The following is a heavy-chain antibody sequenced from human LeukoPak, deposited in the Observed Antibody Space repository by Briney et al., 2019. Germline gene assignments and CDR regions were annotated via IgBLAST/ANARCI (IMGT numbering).Heavy chain of an antibody. CDR3: ARETSQKGAHYMDV. CDR1: AGSISSYY. V-gene: IGHV4-59*01. Sequence: SETLSLTCTVSAGSISSYYWNWIRQPPGKGLEWIGYIYYSGSTNYNPSLKSRVTISVDTSKNQFSLKLSSVTAADTAVYYCARETSQKGAHYMDVWGKGTTVTISS. J-gene: IGHJ6*03. D-gene: IGHD3-16*01. CDR2: IYYSGST.